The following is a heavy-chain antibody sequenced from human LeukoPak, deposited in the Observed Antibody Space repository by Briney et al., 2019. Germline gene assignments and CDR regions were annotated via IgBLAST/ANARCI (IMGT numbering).Heavy chain of an antibody. V-gene: IGHV1-18*01. Sequence: ASVKVSCKASGYTFTSYGISWVRQAPGQGLEWMGWISAYNGNTNYAQKLQGRVTMTTDTSTSTAYMELRSLRSDDTAVYYCARDHHPSLIVVVPAAIGYWGQGTLVTVSS. CDR1: GYTFTSYG. J-gene: IGHJ4*02. CDR2: ISAYNGNT. CDR3: ARDHHPSLIVVVPAAIGY. D-gene: IGHD2-2*02.